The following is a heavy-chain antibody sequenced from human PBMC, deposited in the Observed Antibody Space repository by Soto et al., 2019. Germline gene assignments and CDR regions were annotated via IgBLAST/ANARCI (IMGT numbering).Heavy chain of an antibody. V-gene: IGHV1-69*13. Sequence: SVKVSCKASGGTFSSYAISWVRQAPGQGLEWMGGIIPIFGTANYAQKFQGRVTITADESTSTAYMELSSLRSEDTAVYYCARGTTIFGVVIPYYYYYGMDVWGQGTTATVSS. CDR2: IIPIFGTA. CDR3: ARGTTIFGVVIPYYYYYGMDV. D-gene: IGHD3-3*01. CDR1: GGTFSSYA. J-gene: IGHJ6*02.